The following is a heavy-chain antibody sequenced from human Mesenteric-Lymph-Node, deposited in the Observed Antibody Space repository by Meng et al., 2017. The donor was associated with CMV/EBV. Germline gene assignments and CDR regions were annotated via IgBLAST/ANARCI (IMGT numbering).Heavy chain of an antibody. CDR1: GYTFTNYD. J-gene: IGHJ6*02. CDR3: AFCLITIFGVPGIYGMDV. CDR2: IIPIFGTA. Sequence: SVKVSCKASGYTFTNYDINWVRQATGQGLEWMGGIIPIFGTANYAQKFQGRVTITTDESTSTAYMELSSLRSEDTAVYYCAFCLITIFGVPGIYGMDVWGQGTTVTVSS. V-gene: IGHV1-69*05. D-gene: IGHD3-3*01.